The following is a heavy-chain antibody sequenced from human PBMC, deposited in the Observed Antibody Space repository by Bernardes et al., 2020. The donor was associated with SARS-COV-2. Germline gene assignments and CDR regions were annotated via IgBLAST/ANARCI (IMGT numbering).Heavy chain of an antibody. CDR2: IWHDGSRE. D-gene: IGHD4-17*01. Sequence: GGSLRLSCGASGFTFRDYTMHWVRQAPGKGLEWVAVIWHDGSREYYVDSVKGRFAISRDNSNNTLYLQMNNLRVEDTALYRCATEDGEWLESWGQGTLVTVSS. J-gene: IGHJ5*01. CDR1: GFTFRDYT. V-gene: IGHV3-33*01. CDR3: ATEDGEWLES.